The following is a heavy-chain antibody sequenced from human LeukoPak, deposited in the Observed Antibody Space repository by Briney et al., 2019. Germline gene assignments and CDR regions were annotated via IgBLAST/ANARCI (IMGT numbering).Heavy chain of an antibody. CDR3: TTDYSNYPD. D-gene: IGHD4-11*01. V-gene: IGHV3-30-3*01. J-gene: IGHJ4*02. CDR2: ISYDGSNK. CDR1: GFTFSSYA. Sequence: GGSLRLSCAASGFTFSSYAMHWVRQAPGKGLEWVAVISYDGSNKYYADSVKGRFTISRDNSKNTLYLQMNSLRAEDTAVYYCTTDYSNYPDWGQGTLVTVSS.